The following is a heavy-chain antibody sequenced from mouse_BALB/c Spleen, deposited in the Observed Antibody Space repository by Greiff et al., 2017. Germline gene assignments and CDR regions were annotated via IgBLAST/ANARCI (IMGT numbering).Heavy chain of an antibody. CDR1: GFAFRSYY. V-gene: IGHV5-12-1*01. Sequence: EVQLLQSGGGLARPGASLKLSCEASGFAFRSYYMSWVRQTPGKRLEWVADISSGGGGTYYPDTVKGRATFSRDNAHNTLYLQLSSLKSEDTAVYYCARGGRQRNYCDYWGQGTTLT. J-gene: IGHJ2*01. CDR3: ARGGRQRNYCDY. CDR2: ISSGGGGT. D-gene: IGHD3-2*01.